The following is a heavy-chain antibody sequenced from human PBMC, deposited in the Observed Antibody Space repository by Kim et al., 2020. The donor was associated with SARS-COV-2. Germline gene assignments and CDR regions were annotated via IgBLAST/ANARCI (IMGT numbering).Heavy chain of an antibody. V-gene: IGHV1-24*01. CDR1: GYTLTELS. Sequence: ASVKVSCKVSGYTLTELSMHWVRQAPGKGLEWMGGFDPEDGETIYAQKFQGRVTMTEDTSTDTAYMELSSLRSEDTAVYYCATSLTTVTTSDYYYYGMDVWGQGTTVTVSS. J-gene: IGHJ6*02. D-gene: IGHD4-17*01. CDR3: ATSLTTVTTSDYYYYGMDV. CDR2: FDPEDGET.